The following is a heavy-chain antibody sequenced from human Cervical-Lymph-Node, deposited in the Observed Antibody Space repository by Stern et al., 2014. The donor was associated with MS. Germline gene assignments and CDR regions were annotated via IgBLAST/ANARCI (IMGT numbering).Heavy chain of an antibody. CDR2: IWYDGNKK. CDR3: ARGNWNYEGMGY. Sequence: MQLVESGGGVVQPGRSLRLSCAASGFTFSNYGMHWVRQAPGKGLEWLAVIWYDGNKKYYADSVKGRFTISRDNSKNTLFLQMSSLTAEDTALYCCARGNWNYEGMGYWGQGTLVTVSS. CDR1: GFTFSNYG. J-gene: IGHJ4*02. D-gene: IGHD1-7*01. V-gene: IGHV3-33*01.